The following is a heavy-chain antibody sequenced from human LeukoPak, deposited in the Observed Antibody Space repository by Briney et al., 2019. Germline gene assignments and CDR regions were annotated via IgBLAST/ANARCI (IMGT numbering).Heavy chain of an antibody. CDR1: GDSISGFY. D-gene: IGHD3-10*01. CDR2: IYSSGRT. J-gene: IGHJ5*01. CDR3: ARERGTIISVSGPTWFDS. Sequence: NSSETLSLTCTLSGDSISGFYWSWIRQPAGKGLEWIGRIYSSGRTNYNPSLKSRVTLSLDTSKNQFSLRLNSVTAADTAVYYCARERGTIISVSGPTWFDSWGQGTLVTVSS. V-gene: IGHV4-4*07.